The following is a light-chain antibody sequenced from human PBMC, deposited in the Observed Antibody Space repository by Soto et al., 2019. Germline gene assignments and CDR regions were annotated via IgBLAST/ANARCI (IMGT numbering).Light chain of an antibody. J-gene: IGKJ4*01. CDR1: QSVSSY. Sequence: EIVLTQSPATLALSPGERATLSCRASQSVSSYLAWYQQKPGQAPRLVIYDAINRATGIPARFSGSGSVTDFTLTISSLEPEDFAVYYCQQRKTFGGGTKVEIK. V-gene: IGKV3-11*01. CDR3: QQRKT. CDR2: DAI.